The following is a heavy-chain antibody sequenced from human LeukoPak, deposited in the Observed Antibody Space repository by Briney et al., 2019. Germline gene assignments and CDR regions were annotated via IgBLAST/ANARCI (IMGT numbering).Heavy chain of an antibody. Sequence: GGSLRLSCAASGFIFNNYAMNWVRQAPGKGLEWVSSISTTGSTTYYADSVRGRFTISRDNSQNTLSLQMDSLTAADTAVYSCATYDLWTTYYTFQYWGQGTLVSVSS. V-gene: IGHV3-23*01. J-gene: IGHJ4*02. CDR2: ISTTGSTT. CDR3: ATYDLWTTYYTFQY. CDR1: GFIFNNYA. D-gene: IGHD3-3*01.